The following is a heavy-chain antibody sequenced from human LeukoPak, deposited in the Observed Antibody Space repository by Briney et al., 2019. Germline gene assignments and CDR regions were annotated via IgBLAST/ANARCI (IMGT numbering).Heavy chain of an antibody. CDR2: IIPILGIA. Sequence: SVKVSCKASGGTFSSYAISWVRQAPGQGLEWMGRIIPILGIANYAQKFQGRVTITADKSTSTAYMELSSLRSEDTAVYYCARVRANWNLPCLGYWGQGTLVTVSS. CDR1: GGTFSSYA. V-gene: IGHV1-69*04. J-gene: IGHJ4*02. CDR3: ARVRANWNLPCLGY. D-gene: IGHD1-1*01.